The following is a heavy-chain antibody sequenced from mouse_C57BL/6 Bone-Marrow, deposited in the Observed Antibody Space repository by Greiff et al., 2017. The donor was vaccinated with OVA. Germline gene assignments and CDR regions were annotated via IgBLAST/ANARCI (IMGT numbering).Heavy chain of an antibody. J-gene: IGHJ2*01. CDR2: SSSGSSTI. V-gene: IGHV5-17*01. CDR3: AKDQLGLNFDY. Sequence: EVKLVESGGGLVKPGGSLNLSCAASGFTFSDYGMHWVRQAPEKGLEWVAYSSSGSSTIYYADTVKGRFTISRDNAKNTLFLQMTSLRSEDTAMYYCAKDQLGLNFDYWGQGTTLTVSS. CDR1: GFTFSDYG. D-gene: IGHD4-1*02.